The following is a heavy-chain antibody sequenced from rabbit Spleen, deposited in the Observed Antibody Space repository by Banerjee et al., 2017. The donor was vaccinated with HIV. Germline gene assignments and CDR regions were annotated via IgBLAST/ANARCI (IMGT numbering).Heavy chain of an antibody. CDR1: GFDFSSYG. V-gene: IGHV1S47*01. J-gene: IGHJ4*01. CDR2: IDPVFGIA. CDR3: VREAGYGGYGDANL. D-gene: IGHD6-1*01. Sequence: QEQLVESRGGLVQPGGSLKLSCKASGFDFSSYGVNWVRQAPGKGLEWIGDIDPVFGIAVYANWVNGRFAVSRGRAEGGGGLQLNSLTAADTATYFCVREAGYGGYGDANLWGPGTLVTVS.